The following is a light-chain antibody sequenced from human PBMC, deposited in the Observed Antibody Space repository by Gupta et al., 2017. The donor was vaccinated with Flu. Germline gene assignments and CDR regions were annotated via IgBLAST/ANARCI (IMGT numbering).Light chain of an antibody. Sequence: IVMTQSPATLSVSLGERATLSCRASQIINTNLAWYQQKPAQPPRLLISGASIRATGIPARFSGSGSGTEFTLTISNLQSEDGAIYFCQQYQDWVTFGQGTRLEI. CDR3: QQYQDWVT. CDR2: GAS. J-gene: IGKJ5*01. V-gene: IGKV3-15*01. CDR1: QIINTN.